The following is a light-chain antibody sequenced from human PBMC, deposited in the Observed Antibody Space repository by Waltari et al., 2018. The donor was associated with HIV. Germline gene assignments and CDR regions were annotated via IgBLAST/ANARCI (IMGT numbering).Light chain of an antibody. J-gene: IGKJ2*01. CDR3: QQYYSYLPSMYT. CDR1: QGISSY. CDR2: AAS. V-gene: IGKV1-8*01. Sequence: AIRMTQSPSSFSASTGDRVTITCRASQGISSYLAWYQQKPGKAPKLLIYAASTLQSGVPSRFSGSGSGTDFTLTISCLQSEDFATYYCQQYYSYLPSMYTFGQGTKLEIK.